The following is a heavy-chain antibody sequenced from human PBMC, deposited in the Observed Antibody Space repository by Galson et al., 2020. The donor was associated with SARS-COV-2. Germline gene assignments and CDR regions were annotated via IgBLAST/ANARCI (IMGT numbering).Heavy chain of an antibody. CDR1: RYTLSNYV. CDR3: ARVFIVVVVAGTFDY. CDR2: NHAYNGNT. Sequence: ASVKVSCKATRYTLSNYVISWVRQAPAQGREWMGWNHAYNGNTNYAQKLQGRVTMTTDTSTSTAYMELRSLRSDDTAVYYCARVFIVVVVAGTFDYWGQGTLVTVSS. V-gene: IGHV1-18*04. D-gene: IGHD2-15*01. J-gene: IGHJ4*02.